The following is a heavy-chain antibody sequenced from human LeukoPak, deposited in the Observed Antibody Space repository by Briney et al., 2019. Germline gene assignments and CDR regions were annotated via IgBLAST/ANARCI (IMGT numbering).Heavy chain of an antibody. CDR2: IYTSGST. J-gene: IGHJ6*03. V-gene: IGHV4-61*02. Sequence: SQTLSLTCTVSGGSISSGSYYWSWIRQPAGKGLEWLGRIYTSGSTNYNPSLKSRVTISVDTSKNQFSLKLSSVTAADTAVYYCARSGYGCSSTSCYIPHYYYYYMDVWGKGTTVTVSS. CDR1: GGSISSGSYY. CDR3: ARSGYGCSSTSCYIPHYYYYYMDV. D-gene: IGHD2-2*02.